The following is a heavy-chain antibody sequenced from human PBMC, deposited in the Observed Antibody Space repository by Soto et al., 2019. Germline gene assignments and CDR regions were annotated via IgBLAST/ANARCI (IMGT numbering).Heavy chain of an antibody. J-gene: IGHJ4*02. Sequence: QVQLVESGGGVVQPGRSLRLSCAASGFTFSSYGMHWVRQAPGKGLEWVAVIWYDGSNKYYADSVKGRFTISRDNSKNTLYLQMNSLRAEDTAVYYCATIITGTIEPGVSDYWGQGTLVTVSS. V-gene: IGHV3-33*01. CDR3: ATIITGTIEPGVSDY. D-gene: IGHD1-7*01. CDR1: GFTFSSYG. CDR2: IWYDGSNK.